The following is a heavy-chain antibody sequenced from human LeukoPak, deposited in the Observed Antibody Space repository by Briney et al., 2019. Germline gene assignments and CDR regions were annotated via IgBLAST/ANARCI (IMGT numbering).Heavy chain of an antibody. D-gene: IGHD2-2*01. Sequence: GASVKVSCKASGNTFIDYYIIWMRQAPGRGLEYMGWINPKSGATSNGQNFQGRITMTRDTSVNRAYMELGTLSSDDAAIYFCARGSAVSCTNTSCHAPLDYWGQGTLVTVSS. CDR1: GNTFIDYY. CDR3: ARGSAVSCTNTSCHAPLDY. CDR2: INPKSGAT. V-gene: IGHV1-2*02. J-gene: IGHJ4*02.